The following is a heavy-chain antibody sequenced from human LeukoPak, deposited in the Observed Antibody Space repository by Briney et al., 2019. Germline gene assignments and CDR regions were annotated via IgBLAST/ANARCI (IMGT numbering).Heavy chain of an antibody. CDR1: GGSISSGGYY. D-gene: IGHD2-8*01. CDR2: IYNGGST. CDR3: ARGYCTNGVCSSDYFDY. J-gene: IGHJ4*02. V-gene: IGHV4-31*03. Sequence: PSQTLSRTCTVSGGSISSGGYYWNWIRQHPGKGLEWIGYIYNGGSTYYNPSLKSRSTISVDTSKNQFSLKLSSVTAADTAVYYCARGYCTNGVCSSDYFDYWGQGTLVTVSS.